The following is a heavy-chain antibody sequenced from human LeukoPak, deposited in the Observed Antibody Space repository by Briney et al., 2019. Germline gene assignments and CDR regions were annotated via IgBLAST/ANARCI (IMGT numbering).Heavy chain of an antibody. D-gene: IGHD6-13*01. J-gene: IGHJ4*02. CDR1: GGSISSSGYY. CDR2: IFHGGST. CDR3: ANGPSSSWLDY. Sequence: SETLSLTCTVSGGSISSSGYYWGWLRQPPGKGREWIGEIFHGGSTNYNPSLRSRVTISVDKSKNQFSLKLSSVTAADTAVYYCANGPSSSWLDYWGQGTLVTVSS. V-gene: IGHV4-39*07.